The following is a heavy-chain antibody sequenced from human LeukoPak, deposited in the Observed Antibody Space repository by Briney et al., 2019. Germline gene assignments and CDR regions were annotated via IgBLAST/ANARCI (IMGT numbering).Heavy chain of an antibody. CDR1: GFTFSSYA. D-gene: IGHD4-23*01. V-gene: IGHV3-23*01. Sequence: GGSLRLSCEASGFTFSSYAMSRVRQAPGKGLAWVSVISSSADSTYYADSVKGRFTISRDNSKNTLYLQMNNVRAEDTAVYYCAKPLEKYTYGGNFDYWGQGILVTVSS. CDR3: AKPLEKYTYGGNFDY. CDR2: ISSSADST. J-gene: IGHJ4*02.